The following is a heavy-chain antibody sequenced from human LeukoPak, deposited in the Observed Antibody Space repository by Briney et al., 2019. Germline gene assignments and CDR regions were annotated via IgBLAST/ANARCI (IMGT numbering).Heavy chain of an antibody. CDR1: GYXFTSYG. V-gene: IGHV1-18*01. J-gene: IGHJ4*02. D-gene: IGHD3-10*01. Sequence: EASVTVSCKASGYXFTSYGISWVRQAPGQGLKWMGWISAYNGNTNYAQKLQGRVTMTTDTSTSTAYMELRSLRSDDTAVYYCARDRAYYFDYWGQGTLVTVSS. CDR3: ARDRAYYFDY. CDR2: ISAYNGNT.